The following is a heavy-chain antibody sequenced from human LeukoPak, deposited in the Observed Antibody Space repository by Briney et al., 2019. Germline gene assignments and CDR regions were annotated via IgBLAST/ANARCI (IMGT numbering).Heavy chain of an antibody. D-gene: IGHD2-2*02. CDR2: IYSSGTT. Sequence: PSETLSLTCAVSGDSITNYYWSWIRQPPGEGLECIGYIYSSGTTNYNPSLKSRVTLSIDTSKNQFSLKLSSVTAADTAVYYCARLLRQTSVGPDLYYFDYWGQGTLVTVSS. V-gene: IGHV4-59*08. CDR3: ARLLRQTSVGPDLYYFDY. CDR1: GDSITNYY. J-gene: IGHJ4*02.